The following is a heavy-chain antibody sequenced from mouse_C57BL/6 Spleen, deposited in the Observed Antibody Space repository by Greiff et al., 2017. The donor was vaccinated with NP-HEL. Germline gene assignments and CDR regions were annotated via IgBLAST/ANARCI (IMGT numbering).Heavy chain of an antibody. V-gene: IGHV5-12*01. D-gene: IGHD2-2*01. CDR3: ARLYGYDWYFDV. CDR2: ISNGGGST. J-gene: IGHJ1*03. CDR1: GFTFSDYY. Sequence: EVQWVESGGGLVQPGGSLKLSCAASGFTFSDYYMYWVRQTPEKRLEWVAYISNGGGSTYYPDTVKGRFTISRDNAKNTLYLQMSRLKSEDTAMYYCARLYGYDWYFDVWGTGTTVTVSS.